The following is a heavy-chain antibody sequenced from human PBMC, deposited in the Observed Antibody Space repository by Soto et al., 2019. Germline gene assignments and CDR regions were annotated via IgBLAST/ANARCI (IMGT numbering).Heavy chain of an antibody. J-gene: IGHJ2*01. CDR1: GGSISSSSYY. CDR3: ASPPYYDLGLTDWYFDL. D-gene: IGHD3-3*01. V-gene: IGHV4-39*01. CDR2: IYYSGST. Sequence: QLQLQESGPGLVKPSETLSLTCTVSGGSISSSSYYWGWIRQPPGKGLEWIGSIYYSGSTYYNPSLKSRVTISVDTSKNQFSLKLSSVTAADTAVYYCASPPYYDLGLTDWYFDLWGRGTLVTVSS.